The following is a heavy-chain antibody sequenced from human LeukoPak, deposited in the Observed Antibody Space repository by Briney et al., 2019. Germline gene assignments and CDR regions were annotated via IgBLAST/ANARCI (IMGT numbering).Heavy chain of an antibody. D-gene: IGHD1-1*01. J-gene: IGHJ4*02. CDR3: ARGYSPTIRTTGNDY. CDR1: GYTFTSHD. V-gene: IGHV1-8*01. Sequence: LWASVKVSCKASGYTFTSHDINWVRQAAGQGLEWMGWMNPNSGNSGYAQNFQGRVIMTRDTSITTAYMELHSLRSEDTAVYYCARGYSPTIRTTGNDYWGQGTLVTVSS. CDR2: MNPNSGNS.